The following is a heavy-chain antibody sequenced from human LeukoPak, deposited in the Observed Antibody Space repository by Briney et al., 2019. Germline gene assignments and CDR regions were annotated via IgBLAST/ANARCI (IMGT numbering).Heavy chain of an antibody. CDR3: ARDSYYYEAPDI. V-gene: IGHV3-21*01. Sequence: GGSLRLSCAASGFTFSSYSMNWVRQAPGKGLDWVSSISSSSSYIYYADSVKGRFTISRDNAKNSLYLQMNSLRAEDTAVYYCARDSYYYEAPDIWGQGTMVTVSS. CDR1: GFTFSSYS. CDR2: ISSSSSYI. D-gene: IGHD3-22*01. J-gene: IGHJ3*02.